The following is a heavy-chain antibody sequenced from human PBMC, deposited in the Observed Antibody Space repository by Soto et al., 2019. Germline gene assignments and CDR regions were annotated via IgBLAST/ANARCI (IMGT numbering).Heavy chain of an antibody. D-gene: IGHD5-12*01. CDR1: GGSISSGDYY. J-gene: IGHJ5*01. V-gene: IGHV4-30-4*01. CDR3: AREDGLPNWFDS. Sequence: SETLSLTCTVSGGSISSGDYYWSWIRQPPGKGLEWIGYIYYSGSTYYNPSLKSRVTISVATSKNQFSLKLSSVTAADTAVYYCAREDGLPNWFDSWGQGTLVTVSS. CDR2: IYYSGST.